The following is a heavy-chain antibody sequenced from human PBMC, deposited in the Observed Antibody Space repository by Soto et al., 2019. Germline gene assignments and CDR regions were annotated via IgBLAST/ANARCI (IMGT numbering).Heavy chain of an antibody. Sequence: QVQLVQSGAEVKKPGASVKVSCKASGYTFTSYAMHWVRQAPGQRLEWMGWINAGNGNTKYSQKFQGRVTITRDTSASTAYMELSSLRSEDTAVYYCARDIRHRIAAAGYWGQGTLVTVSS. CDR1: GYTFTSYA. CDR2: INAGNGNT. D-gene: IGHD6-13*01. CDR3: ARDIRHRIAAAGY. J-gene: IGHJ4*02. V-gene: IGHV1-3*01.